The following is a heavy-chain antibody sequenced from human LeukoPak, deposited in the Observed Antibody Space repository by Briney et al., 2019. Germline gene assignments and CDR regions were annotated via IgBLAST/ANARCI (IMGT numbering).Heavy chain of an antibody. CDR2: IYYSGST. Sequence: KTSETLSLTCTVSGGSISSSSYYWGWIRQPPGKGLEWIGSIYYSGSTYYNPSLKSRVTISVDTSKNQFSLKLSSVTAADTAVYYCARAAPWFDPWGQGTLVTVSS. CDR3: ARAAPWFDP. V-gene: IGHV4-39*01. J-gene: IGHJ5*02. CDR1: GGSISSSSYY.